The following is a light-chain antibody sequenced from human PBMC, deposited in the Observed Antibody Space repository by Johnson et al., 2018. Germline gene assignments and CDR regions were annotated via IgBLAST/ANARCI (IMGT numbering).Light chain of an antibody. CDR3: GTWDSSLSAGNV. J-gene: IGLJ1*01. CDR1: SSNIGNNY. Sequence: QSVLTQPPSVSAAPGQMVTISCSGSSSNIGNNYVSWYQQLPGTAPKLLIYENNKRPSGIPDRFSGSKSGTSATLGITGPQTGAEADYYCGTWDSSLSAGNVFGTGTKVNVL. CDR2: ENN. V-gene: IGLV1-51*02.